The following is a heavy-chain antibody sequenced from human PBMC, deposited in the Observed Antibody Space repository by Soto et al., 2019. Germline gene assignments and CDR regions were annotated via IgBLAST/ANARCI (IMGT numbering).Heavy chain of an antibody. Sequence: SVKVSCKASGVTFSRQDMRWVRQAPGQGLEWMGGIIPIFGTPQYAEKFQDRVTITADESTSTAYMELSSLTSEDTAVYYCATNEGRDGYRFDYWGQGTLVTVSS. CDR3: ATNEGRDGYRFDY. CDR2: IIPIFGTP. CDR1: GVTFSRQD. J-gene: IGHJ4*02. V-gene: IGHV1-69*13. D-gene: IGHD5-12*01.